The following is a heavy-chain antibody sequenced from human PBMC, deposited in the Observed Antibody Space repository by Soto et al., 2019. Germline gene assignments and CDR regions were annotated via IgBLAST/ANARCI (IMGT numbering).Heavy chain of an antibody. D-gene: IGHD3-10*01. J-gene: IGHJ4*02. CDR3: ARHRWGSGSDSGLLDF. CDR2: VHYSGSA. CDR1: GGSISTRSYF. V-gene: IGHV4-39*01. Sequence: QRQLQESGPGLVKPSETLSLTCAFSGGSISTRSYFWGWIRQHPGKGMEWVGAVHYSGSANYRSSLQSRVTISVDTSQKQFSLRLRSVTAAGTAVYYWARHRWGSGSDSGLLDFWGQGALVTVSS.